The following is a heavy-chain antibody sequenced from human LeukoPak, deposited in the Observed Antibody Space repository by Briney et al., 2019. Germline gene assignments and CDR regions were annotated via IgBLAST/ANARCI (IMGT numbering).Heavy chain of an antibody. Sequence: GGSLRLSCAASGFTFDDYGMSWVRQAPGKGLEWVSGINWNGGSTGYADSVKGRFTISRDNAKNSLYLQMNSLRAEDTALYYCARGTGTKPYYYYYYMDVWGKRTTVTVSS. CDR2: INWNGGST. J-gene: IGHJ6*03. CDR3: ARGTGTKPYYYYYYMDV. D-gene: IGHD1-7*01. CDR1: GFTFDDYG. V-gene: IGHV3-20*04.